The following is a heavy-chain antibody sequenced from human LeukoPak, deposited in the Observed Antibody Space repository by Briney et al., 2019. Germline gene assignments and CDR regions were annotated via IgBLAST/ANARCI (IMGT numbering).Heavy chain of an antibody. Sequence: PGGSLRLSCAPSGFDLGSFTMTWARLSPRKGRQWLSGISGSGSSTYYADSVKGRFTISRDNSKNTLYLQMDSLRAEDTALYYCARTQTGALFDSWGQGTLVTVSS. CDR2: ISGSGSST. V-gene: IGHV3-23*01. CDR3: ARTQTGALFDS. J-gene: IGHJ4*02. CDR1: GFDLGSFT. D-gene: IGHD1-14*01.